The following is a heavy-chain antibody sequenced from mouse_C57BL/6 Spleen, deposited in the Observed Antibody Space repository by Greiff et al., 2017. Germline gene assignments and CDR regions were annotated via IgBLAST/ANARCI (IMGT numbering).Heavy chain of an antibody. CDR3: AKTAQAPFAY. Sequence: VQLKQSGPGLVKPSQSLSLTCSVTGYSITSGYYWNWIRQFPGNKLEWMGYISYDGSNNYNPSLKNRISITRDTSKNQFFLKLNSVTTEDTATXYCAKTAQAPFAYWGQGTLVTVSA. V-gene: IGHV3-6*01. CDR2: ISYDGSN. J-gene: IGHJ3*01. D-gene: IGHD3-2*02. CDR1: GYSITSGYY.